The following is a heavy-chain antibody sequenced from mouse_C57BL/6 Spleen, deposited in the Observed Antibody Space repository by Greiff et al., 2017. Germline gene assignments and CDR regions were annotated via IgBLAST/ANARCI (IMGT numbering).Heavy chain of an antibody. CDR1: GYTFTSYW. J-gene: IGHJ4*01. CDR3: ARGDYGSLYYYAMEY. Sequence: QVQLKQPGAELVKPGASVKLSCKASGYTFTSYWMHWVKQRPGQGLEWIGMIHPNSGSTNYHEKFKSKATLTVDKSASTAYMQLSSLTSEDSAVYYCARGDYGSLYYYAMEYCCQGTSATVSS. CDR2: IHPNSGST. V-gene: IGHV1-64*01. D-gene: IGHD1-1*01.